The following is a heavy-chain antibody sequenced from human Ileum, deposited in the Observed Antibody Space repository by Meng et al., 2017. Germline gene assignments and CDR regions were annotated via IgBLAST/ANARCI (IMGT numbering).Heavy chain of an antibody. D-gene: IGHD1-1*01. CDR2: MKPNSGNT. CDR3: ARRTQSTGTALGY. Sequence: QVQLVQSGLEVKNPGASVTVSCKASGFIFSSYDINWVRQAPRQGLEWMGWMKPNSGNTGFAQKFQDRITMTRDTSINTAYMELSSLTSEDTAVYYCARRTQSTGTALGYWGQGTLVTVSS. CDR1: GFIFSSYD. J-gene: IGHJ4*02. V-gene: IGHV1-8*01.